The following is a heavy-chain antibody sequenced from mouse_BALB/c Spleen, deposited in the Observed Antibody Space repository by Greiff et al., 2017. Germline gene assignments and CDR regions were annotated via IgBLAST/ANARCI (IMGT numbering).Heavy chain of an antibody. J-gene: IGHJ3*01. D-gene: IGHD1-1*01. Sequence: QVQLQQSGAELAKPGASVKMSCKASGYTFTSYWMHWVKQRPGQGLEWIGYINPSTGYTEYNQKFKGKATLTADKSSSTAYMQLSSLTSEDSAVYFCARSDGSRTWFAYWGQGTLVTVSA. CDR1: GYTFTSYW. CDR3: ARSDGSRTWFAY. V-gene: IGHV1-7*01. CDR2: INPSTGYT.